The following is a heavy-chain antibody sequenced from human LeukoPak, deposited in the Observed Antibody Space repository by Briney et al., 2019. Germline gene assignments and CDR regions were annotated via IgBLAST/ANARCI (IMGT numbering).Heavy chain of an antibody. CDR3: ARERSSKYYYYMDV. J-gene: IGHJ6*03. Sequence: PGGSLRLSCAASGFTLSSNYMRWGRQAPATGLGGGSVMYSGGSTYYADSVKGRFTVSRDNSKNTLYLQMNSLRAEDTAVYYCARERSSKYYYYMDVWGKGTTVTISS. CDR2: MYSGGST. D-gene: IGHD2-2*01. V-gene: IGHV3-53*01. CDR1: GFTLSSNY.